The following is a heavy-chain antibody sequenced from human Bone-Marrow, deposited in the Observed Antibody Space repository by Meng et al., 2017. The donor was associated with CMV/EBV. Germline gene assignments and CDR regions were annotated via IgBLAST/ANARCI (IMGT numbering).Heavy chain of an antibody. CDR1: GYTFTSYG. D-gene: IGHD3-3*01. J-gene: IGHJ3*02. Sequence: ASVKVSCKASGYTFTSYGISWVRQAPGQGLEWMGWISAYNGNTNYAQKLQGRVTMTTDTSTSTAYMELRSLRSDDTAVYYCARGGVLRFLEWLATGDAFEIWGQGTMVTVSS. CDR3: ARGGVLRFLEWLATGDAFEI. CDR2: ISAYNGNT. V-gene: IGHV1-18*01.